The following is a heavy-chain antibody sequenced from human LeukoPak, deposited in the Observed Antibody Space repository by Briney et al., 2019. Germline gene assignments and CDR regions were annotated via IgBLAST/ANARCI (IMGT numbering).Heavy chain of an antibody. CDR1: GYTFTSYG. D-gene: IGHD4-11*01. J-gene: IGHJ6*02. V-gene: IGHV1-18*01. CDR3: ATCTTVADYYYGMDV. CDR2: ISAYNGNT. Sequence: GASVKVSCKASGYTFTSYGISWVRQAPGQGLEWMGWISAYNGNTNYAQKFQGRVTMTEDTSTDTAYMELSSLRSEDTAVYYCATCTTVADYYYGMDVWGQGTTVTVSS.